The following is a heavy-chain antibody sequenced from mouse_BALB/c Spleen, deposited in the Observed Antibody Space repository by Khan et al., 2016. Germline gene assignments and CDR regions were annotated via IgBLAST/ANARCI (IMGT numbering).Heavy chain of an antibody. D-gene: IGHD2-2*01. V-gene: IGHV3-2*02. CDR3: ARWLDAMDY. CDR2: ISYSGTT. J-gene: IGHJ4*01. Sequence: EVQLQASGPGLVKPSQSLSLTCTVTGYSITSDYAWNWIRQFPGNKLEWMGYISYSGTTTYNPSLKSRISITRDTSKNQFFLQLNSVTTEDTATYYCARWLDAMDYWGQGTSVTVSS. CDR1: GYSITSDYA.